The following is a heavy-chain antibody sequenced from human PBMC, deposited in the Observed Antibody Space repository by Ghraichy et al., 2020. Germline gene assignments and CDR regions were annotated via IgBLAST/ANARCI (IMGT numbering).Heavy chain of an antibody. CDR2: IFGGETS. CDR1: GFTVSSSY. J-gene: IGHJ4*02. V-gene: IGHV3-66*01. D-gene: IGHD2-15*01. CDR3: ATLGLADFDY. Sequence: GGSLRLSCAASGFTVSSSYMSWLRQVPGKGLEWVSIIFGGETSNYADSVKGRFSVSRDNSKNTVFLQMNSLRAEDTAVYYCATLGLADFDYWGQGTLVTVSS.